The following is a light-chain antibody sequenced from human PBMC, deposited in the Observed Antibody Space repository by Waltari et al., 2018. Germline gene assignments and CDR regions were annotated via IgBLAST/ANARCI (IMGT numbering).Light chain of an antibody. CDR1: SSNIGNNV. CDR3: AAWDDSLRGHWV. CDR2: RND. J-gene: IGLJ3*02. V-gene: IGLV1-44*01. Sequence: QSVLTQPPSASATPGQGVIISCSGSSSNIGNNVVNWYQPLPGKAPKLLIYRNDPRASGVPARVSGSKSGTSASLAINGLQSEDEADYYCAAWDDSLRGHWVFGGGTKVTVL.